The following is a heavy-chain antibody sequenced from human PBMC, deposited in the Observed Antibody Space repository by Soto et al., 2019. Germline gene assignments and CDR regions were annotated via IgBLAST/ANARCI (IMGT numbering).Heavy chain of an antibody. CDR2: INSDGTTA. Sequence: EVQLVEAGGGVVQSVGSLRISCAASGFTFSTNLMHWVRQGPGKGLVWVSRINSDGTTAAYADSVQGRFTISRDNAKNTLSLHMTTLRGEDTAVYYCATDGEGVANFDYWGQGTLVTVSS. V-gene: IGHV3-74*01. CDR1: GFTFSTNL. CDR3: ATDGEGVANFDY. J-gene: IGHJ4*02. D-gene: IGHD3-10*01.